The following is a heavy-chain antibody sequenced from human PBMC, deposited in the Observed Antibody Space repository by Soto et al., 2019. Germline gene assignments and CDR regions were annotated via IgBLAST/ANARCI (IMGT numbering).Heavy chain of an antibody. CDR1: GYTFTSDY. J-gene: IGHJ6*02. CDR2: INPSGGST. Sequence: SVKRSCKASGYTFTSDYVHWVRHAPGQGLEWMGIINPSGGSTSYAQKFQGRVTMTRDTSTSTVYMELSSLRSEDTAVYYCANGLPQAAASPYGMDVWGQGTTVTVSS. CDR3: ANGLPQAAASPYGMDV. D-gene: IGHD6-13*01. V-gene: IGHV1-46*01.